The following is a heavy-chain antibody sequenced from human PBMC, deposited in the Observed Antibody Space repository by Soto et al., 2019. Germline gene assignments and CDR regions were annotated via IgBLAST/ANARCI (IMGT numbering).Heavy chain of an antibody. Sequence: PSETLSLTCTVSGGSISSSSYYWGWIRQPPGKGLEWIGSIYYSGSTYYNPSLKSRVTISVDRSKNQFSLKLSSVTAADTAVYYCARGPVETMVRGVMFGPPSPGYYYYGMDVWGQGTTVTVSS. CDR1: GGSISSSSYY. J-gene: IGHJ6*02. D-gene: IGHD3-10*01. V-gene: IGHV4-39*07. CDR3: ARGPVETMVRGVMFGPPSPGYYYYGMDV. CDR2: IYYSGST.